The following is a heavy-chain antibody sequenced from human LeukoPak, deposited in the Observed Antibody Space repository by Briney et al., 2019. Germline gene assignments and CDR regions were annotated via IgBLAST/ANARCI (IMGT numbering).Heavy chain of an antibody. CDR1: GYTLTELS. J-gene: IGHJ4*02. CDR2: FDPEDGET. V-gene: IGHV1-24*01. D-gene: IGHD6-19*01. CDR3: ATVRSSGWYIDY. Sequence: VSVKVSCKVSGYTLTELSMHWVRQAPGKGLEWMGGFDPEDGETIYAQKFQGRVTMTEDTSTDTAYMELSSLRSEDTAVYYCATVRSSGWYIDYWGQGTLVTVS.